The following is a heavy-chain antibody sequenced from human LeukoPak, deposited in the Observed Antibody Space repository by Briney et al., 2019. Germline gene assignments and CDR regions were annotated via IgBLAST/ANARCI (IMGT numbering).Heavy chain of an antibody. J-gene: IGHJ4*02. CDR3: ARSADRLSGYDCHY. D-gene: IGHD5-12*01. CDR1: GGSISSYY. V-gene: IGHV4-59*08. Sequence: SETLSLTCTVSGGSISSYYWSWIRQPPGKGLEWIGYISYSGSTNYNPSLKSRVTVSVDTSKNQFSLKLSSVTAADTAVYYCARSADRLSGYDCHYWGQGTLVTVSS. CDR2: ISYSGST.